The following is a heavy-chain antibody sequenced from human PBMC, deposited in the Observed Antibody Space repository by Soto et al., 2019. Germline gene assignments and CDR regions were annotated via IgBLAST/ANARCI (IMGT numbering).Heavy chain of an antibody. Sequence: DVQLVESGGVVVQPGGSLRLSCAASGFTFDDYTMHWVRQAPGKGLEWVSLISWDGGSTYYADSVKGRFTISRDNSKNSLYLQMNSLRTEDTALYYCAKDTLGYSYGYFDYWGQGTLVTVSS. V-gene: IGHV3-43*01. CDR2: ISWDGGST. CDR1: GFTFDDYT. D-gene: IGHD5-18*01. CDR3: AKDTLGYSYGYFDY. J-gene: IGHJ4*02.